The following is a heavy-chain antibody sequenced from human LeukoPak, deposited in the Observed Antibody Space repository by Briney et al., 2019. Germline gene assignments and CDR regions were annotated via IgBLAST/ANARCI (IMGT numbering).Heavy chain of an antibody. J-gene: IGHJ6*02. CDR1: GGSISSSYW. CDR3: ARGKKAMARDYYGMDV. Sequence: SGTLSLTCAVSGGSISSSYWWSWVRQPPGKGLEWVGESYHSGSTNYNPSLKSRVTISVDKSKNQFSLNLSSVTAADTAVYYCARGKKAMARDYYGMDVWGQGTTVTVSS. D-gene: IGHD5-18*01. CDR2: SYHSGST. V-gene: IGHV4-4*02.